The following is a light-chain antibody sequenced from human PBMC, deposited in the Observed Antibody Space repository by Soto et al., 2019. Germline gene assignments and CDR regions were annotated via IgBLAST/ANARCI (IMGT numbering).Light chain of an antibody. CDR1: QSVYNNY. V-gene: IGKV3-20*01. J-gene: IGKJ4*01. CDR3: QQYGNPLT. Sequence: EIVFTQAPGTLYLSPGERATLSCRASQSVYNNYLAWYQQKPGQAPRSLIYGASSRAPGTPNRFSGSGSGTDFTLSISRMEPEDSGLYYCQQYGNPLTFGGGTQVDI. CDR2: GAS.